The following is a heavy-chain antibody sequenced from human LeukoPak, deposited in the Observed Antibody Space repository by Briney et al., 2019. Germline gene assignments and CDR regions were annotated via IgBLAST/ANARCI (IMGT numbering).Heavy chain of an antibody. CDR1: GYTFTGYY. J-gene: IGHJ4*02. Sequence: ASVKVSCKASGYTFTGYYMHWVRQAPGQALEWMGWINPNSGGTNYAQKFQGRVTMTRDTSISTAYMELSRLRSDDTAVYYCAMLLEMATINDYWGQGTLVTVSS. D-gene: IGHD5-24*01. CDR3: AMLLEMATINDY. V-gene: IGHV1-2*02. CDR2: INPNSGGT.